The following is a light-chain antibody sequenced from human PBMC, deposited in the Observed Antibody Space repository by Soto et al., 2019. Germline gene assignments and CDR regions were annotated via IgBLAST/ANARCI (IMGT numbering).Light chain of an antibody. Sequence: QSVLTQPASVSGSPGQSIIISCTGTSSDVGGYSYVSWYQQHPGKTPKLMIYEVSNRPSGVSHRFSGSKSGNTASLTISGLQTEDEADYYCSSFSSITREVFGGGTKVTVL. J-gene: IGLJ2*01. CDR1: SSDVGGYSY. CDR2: EVS. V-gene: IGLV2-14*01. CDR3: SSFSSITREV.